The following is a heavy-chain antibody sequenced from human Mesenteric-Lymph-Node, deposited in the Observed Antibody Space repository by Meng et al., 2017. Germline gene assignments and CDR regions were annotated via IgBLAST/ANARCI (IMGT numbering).Heavy chain of an antibody. CDR1: GYTFTSYG. CDR2: IIPILGIA. D-gene: IGHD6-13*01. V-gene: IGHV1-69*04. J-gene: IGHJ6*02. CDR3: ARLGWAAAGNYPGYGMDV. Sequence: SVKVSCKASGYTFTSYGISWVRQAPGQGLEWMGRIIPILGIANYAQKFQGRIAITADESTSTAYMQLSSLRSEDTAVYYCARLGWAAAGNYPGYGMDVWGQGTTVTVSS.